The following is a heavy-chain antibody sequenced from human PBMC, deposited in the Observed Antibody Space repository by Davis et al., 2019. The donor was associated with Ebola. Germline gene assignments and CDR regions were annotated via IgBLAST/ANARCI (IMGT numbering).Heavy chain of an antibody. CDR3: ARVSDYYGMDV. J-gene: IGHJ6*02. V-gene: IGHV3-48*04. Sequence: PGGSLRLSCAASGFTFSSYWMSWVRQAPGKGLEWVSYISSSGSTIYYADSVKGRFTISRDNAKNSLYLQMNSLRAEDTAVYYCARVSDYYGMDVWGQGTTVTVSS. CDR1: GFTFSSYW. CDR2: ISSSGSTI.